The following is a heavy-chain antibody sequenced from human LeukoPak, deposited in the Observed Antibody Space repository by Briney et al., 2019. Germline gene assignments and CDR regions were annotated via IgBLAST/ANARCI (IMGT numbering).Heavy chain of an antibody. Sequence: SETLSLTCTVSGSSINNNFWTWIRQPPGKGLEWIGYIYSSGSANYNPSLKSRVIISGDTSKNQISLRLTSVTAADTTMYFCARHRNYYDTWGHGTLVTVSS. CDR2: IYSSGSA. CDR1: GSSINNNF. J-gene: IGHJ4*01. CDR3: ARHRNYYDT. D-gene: IGHD3-22*01. V-gene: IGHV4-59*08.